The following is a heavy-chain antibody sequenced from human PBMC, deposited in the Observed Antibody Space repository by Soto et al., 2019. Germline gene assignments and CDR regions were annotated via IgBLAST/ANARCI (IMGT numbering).Heavy chain of an antibody. Sequence: QVQLQQWGAGLLKPSETLSLTCAVSGGSFSIYYWSWIRQPPGKGLEWIGEINHSGSTNYSPSLKSRVTISMDMSKNRFSLKLTSVTAADTAVYYCAIRRSGLTGTRIDPWAQGTLVTVSS. CDR2: INHSGST. CDR1: GGSFSIYY. V-gene: IGHV4-34*01. J-gene: IGHJ5*02. D-gene: IGHD1-7*01. CDR3: AIRRSGLTGTRIDP.